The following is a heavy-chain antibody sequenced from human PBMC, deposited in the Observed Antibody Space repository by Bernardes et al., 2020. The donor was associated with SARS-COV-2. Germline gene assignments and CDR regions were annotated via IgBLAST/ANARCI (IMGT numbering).Heavy chain of an antibody. CDR1: GFTFSSYA. D-gene: IGHD3-22*01. Sequence: GGSLRLSCAASGFTFSSYAMSWVRQAPGKGLEWVSVISGSGTNTYYADSVKGRFTISRDNSKNTLYLQMNSLRAEDTAIYYCAKDQRSDYYDSSGYWGQGTLVTVSS. CDR3: AKDQRSDYYDSSGY. J-gene: IGHJ4*02. V-gene: IGHV3-23*01. CDR2: ISGSGTNT.